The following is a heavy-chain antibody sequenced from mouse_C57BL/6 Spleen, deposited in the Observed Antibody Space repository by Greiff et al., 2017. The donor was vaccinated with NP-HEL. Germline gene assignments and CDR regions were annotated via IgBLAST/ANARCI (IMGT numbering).Heavy chain of an antibody. Sequence: VQLQQSGAELVMPGASVKLSCKASGYTFTSYWMHWVKQRPGQGLEWIGEIDPSDSYTNYNQKFKGKSTLTVDKSSSTAYMQLSSLTSEDSAVYYCARKSLYYGSSYVYFDYWGQGTTLTVSS. J-gene: IGHJ2*01. CDR2: IDPSDSYT. D-gene: IGHD1-1*01. CDR1: GYTFTSYW. CDR3: ARKSLYYGSSYVYFDY. V-gene: IGHV1-69*01.